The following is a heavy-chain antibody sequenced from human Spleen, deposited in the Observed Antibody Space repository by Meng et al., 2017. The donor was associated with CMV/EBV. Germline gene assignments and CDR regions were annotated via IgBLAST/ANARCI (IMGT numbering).Heavy chain of an antibody. J-gene: IGHJ4*02. V-gene: IGHV4-39*07. Sequence: GSLRLSCAVSGGSISSYYWSWIRQPPGMGLEWIGSIYYSGSTYYNPSLKSRVTISVDTSKNQFSLKVRTVTAADTAVYYCARALRQYDDFWSGYYTPFDYWGQGALVTVSS. D-gene: IGHD3-3*01. CDR2: IYYSGST. CDR1: GGSISSYY. CDR3: ARALRQYDDFWSGYYTPFDY.